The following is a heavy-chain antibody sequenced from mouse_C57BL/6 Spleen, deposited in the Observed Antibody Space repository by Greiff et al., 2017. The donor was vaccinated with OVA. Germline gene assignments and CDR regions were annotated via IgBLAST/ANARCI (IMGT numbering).Heavy chain of an antibody. CDR3: ARRMEDGYYFDY. CDR1: GYTFTSYW. D-gene: IGHD2-3*01. CDR2: INPSNGGT. V-gene: IGHV1-53*01. J-gene: IGHJ2*01. Sequence: QVQLKQPGTELVKPGASVKLSCKASGYTFTSYWMHWVKQRPGQGLEWIGNINPSNGGTNYNEKFKSKATLTVDKSSSTAYMQHSSLTSEDSAVYYCARRMEDGYYFDYWGQGTTLTVSS.